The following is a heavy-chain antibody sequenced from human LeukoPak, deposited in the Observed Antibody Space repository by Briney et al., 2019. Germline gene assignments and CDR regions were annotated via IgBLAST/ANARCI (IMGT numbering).Heavy chain of an antibody. J-gene: IGHJ4*02. CDR1: DFSFITYA. D-gene: IGHD3-10*01. CDR2: ISGGGDAT. Sequence: GGSLRLSCAASDFSFITYAMSWVRQAPGKGLEWVSTISGGGDATYYADSVKGRFTISRDNSKNTLYLQMNSLRVEDTAVYYCASDQHGSGSSKNPSDYWGQGTLVTVSS. V-gene: IGHV3-23*01. CDR3: ASDQHGSGSSKNPSDY.